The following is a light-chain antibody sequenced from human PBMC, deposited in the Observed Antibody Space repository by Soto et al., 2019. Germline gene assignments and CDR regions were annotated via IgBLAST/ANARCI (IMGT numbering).Light chain of an antibody. J-gene: IGKJ3*01. Sequence: EIVMTQSPATLSVSPGERATLSCRASQTVSSNLTWYQQKPGQAPRLLIHGASTRAAGIPARFSGSGSGTEFTLTISSLQSEDFAVYYCQQYNVWTPFTVGPGTRVDIK. CDR2: GAS. CDR1: QTVSSN. CDR3: QQYNVWTPFT. V-gene: IGKV3-15*01.